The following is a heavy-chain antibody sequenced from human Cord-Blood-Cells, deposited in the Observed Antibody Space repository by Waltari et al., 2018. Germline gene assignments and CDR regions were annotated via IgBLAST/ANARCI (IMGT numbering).Heavy chain of an antibody. J-gene: IGHJ4*02. Sequence: QVQLVWAGGGVVQRGSALELSSAAPGFTFVSSDLHWVCQAPGKRLEWVAVISNDGSNKYYADSVKGRFTISRHNSKNTLYLQMDSLGAEDTAVYYCAKGGWFDYWGQGTLVTVSS. D-gene: IGHD6-19*01. CDR2: ISNDGSNK. CDR1: GFTFVSSD. CDR3: AKGGWFDY. V-gene: IGHV3-30*18.